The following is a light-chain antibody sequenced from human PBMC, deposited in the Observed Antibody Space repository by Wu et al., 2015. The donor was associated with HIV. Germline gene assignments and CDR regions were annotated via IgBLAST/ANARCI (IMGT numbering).Light chain of an antibody. CDR2: DAS. J-gene: IGKJ5*01. V-gene: IGKV1-13*02. Sequence: AIQLTQSPSSLSASIGDRVSITCRASQDISTYLAWYQQTPGKAPRVLIYDASTLQSGVSSRFRGSGSGAHFTLTISGLQREDFAVLFCQQLNSFPLTFGQGSRLEI. CDR1: QDISTY. CDR3: QQLNSFPLT.